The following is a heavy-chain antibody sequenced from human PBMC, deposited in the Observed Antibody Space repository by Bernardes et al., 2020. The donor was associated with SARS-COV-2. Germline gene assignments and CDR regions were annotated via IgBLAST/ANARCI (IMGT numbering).Heavy chain of an antibody. J-gene: IGHJ6*02. Sequence: GGSLRLSCAGSRVSFRTSGMHWVRQAPGKGLEWVAIISNDGSKKHYADSVKGRFTISRDNAKNTLYLQMNSLRAEDTAVYYCAKAVYLDGRYGMDVWGQGTTVTVSS. D-gene: IGHD1-20*01. CDR1: RVSFRTSG. V-gene: IGHV3-30*18. CDR2: ISNDGSKK. CDR3: AKAVYLDGRYGMDV.